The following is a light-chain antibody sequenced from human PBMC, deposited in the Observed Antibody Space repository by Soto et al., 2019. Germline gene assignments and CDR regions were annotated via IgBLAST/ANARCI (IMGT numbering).Light chain of an antibody. Sequence: QSVLTQPASVSGSPGQSITISCTGTSNDLGGYKYVSWYQQHPGKAPKLIIYEVSIRPSGVSNRFSGSKSGNTAPLTISGLRAEDEAAYYCSSYTSSNSLDVFGTGTKVTVL. CDR3: SSYTSSNSLDV. V-gene: IGLV2-14*01. J-gene: IGLJ1*01. CDR1: SNDLGGYKY. CDR2: EVS.